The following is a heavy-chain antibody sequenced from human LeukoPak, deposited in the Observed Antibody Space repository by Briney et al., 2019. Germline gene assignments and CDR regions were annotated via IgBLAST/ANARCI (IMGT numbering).Heavy chain of an antibody. CDR3: AKESYYDSSGYFGDAFDI. J-gene: IGHJ3*02. D-gene: IGHD3-22*01. CDR1: GFTFSSYA. V-gene: IGHV3-23*01. CDR2: ISGSGGST. Sequence: GGSLRLSCAASGFTFSSYAMSWVRQAPGKGLEWVSTISGSGGSTYYADSVKGRFTISRDNSKNTLYLQMNSLRAEDTAVYYCAKESYYDSSGYFGDAFDIWGQGTMVTVSS.